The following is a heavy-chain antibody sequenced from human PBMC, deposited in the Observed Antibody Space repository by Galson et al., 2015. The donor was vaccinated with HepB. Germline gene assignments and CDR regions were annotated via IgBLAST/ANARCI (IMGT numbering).Heavy chain of an antibody. Sequence: SVKVSCKASGFTFTSSAMQWVRQARGQRLEWIGWIVVGSGNTNYAQKFQERVTITRDMSTSTAYMELSSLRSEDTAVYYCAAELSVVVPAAIPDTEYFQHWGQGTLVTVSS. D-gene: IGHD2-2*01. CDR2: IVVGSGNT. CDR1: GFTFTSSA. CDR3: AAELSVVVPAAIPDTEYFQH. V-gene: IGHV1-58*02. J-gene: IGHJ1*01.